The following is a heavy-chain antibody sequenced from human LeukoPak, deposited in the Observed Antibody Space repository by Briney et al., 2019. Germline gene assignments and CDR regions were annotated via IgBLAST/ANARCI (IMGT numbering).Heavy chain of an antibody. J-gene: IGHJ6*03. CDR3: ARVAWELLYFDYYYYYMDV. Sequence: ASVKVSCKASGGTFGSYAIRWVRQAPGQGLEWMGRIIPTLGIANYAQKFQGRVTITTDESTSTAYMELSSLRSEDTAVYYCARVAWELLYFDYYYYYMDVWGKGTTVTVSS. V-gene: IGHV1-69*04. D-gene: IGHD1-26*01. CDR2: IIPTLGIA. CDR1: GGTFGSYA.